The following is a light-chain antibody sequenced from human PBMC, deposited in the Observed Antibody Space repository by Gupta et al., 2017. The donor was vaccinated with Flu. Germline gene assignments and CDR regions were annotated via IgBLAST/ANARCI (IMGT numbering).Light chain of an antibody. CDR1: QSISNW. CDR3: QQYSTYLGT. V-gene: IGKV1-5*03. Sequence: GDRVTITCRASQSISNWLAWYQQKPGKAPKLLIYQASDLESGVPSRFSGTGSEIKFTLTISSLQSDDFATYYCQQYSTYLGTFGQGTKV. J-gene: IGKJ1*01. CDR2: QAS.